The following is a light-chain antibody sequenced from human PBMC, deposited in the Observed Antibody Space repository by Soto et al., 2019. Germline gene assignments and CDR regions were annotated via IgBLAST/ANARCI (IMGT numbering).Light chain of an antibody. CDR1: SSDVGDRNY. V-gene: IGLV2-14*03. CDR2: EVN. Sequence: QSALTQPASVSGSPGQSITISCTGTSSDVGDRNYVSWYQQHPNKAPKLIIYEVNNRPSGISNRFSGSKSGNTASLTISGLQPEDEADYHCSSYTTSGPWVFGGGTKVTVL. CDR3: SSYTTSGPWV. J-gene: IGLJ3*02.